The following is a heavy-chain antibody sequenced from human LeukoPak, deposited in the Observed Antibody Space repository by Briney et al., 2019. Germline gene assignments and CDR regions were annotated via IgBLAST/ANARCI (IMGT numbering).Heavy chain of an antibody. CDR1: GGSISSGIYY. Sequence: PSETLSLTCTVSGGSISSGIYYWNWIRQPAGKGLEWIGRIYMSGSTNYNPSFKGRITISEDTSKNQFSLTLNSVTAADTAVYYCASGPIAARRLDFWGQGTLITVSS. CDR3: ASGPIAARRLDF. D-gene: IGHD6-6*01. J-gene: IGHJ4*02. CDR2: IYMSGST. V-gene: IGHV4-61*02.